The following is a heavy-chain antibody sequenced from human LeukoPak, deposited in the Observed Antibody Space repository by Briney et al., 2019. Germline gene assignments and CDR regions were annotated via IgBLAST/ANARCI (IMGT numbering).Heavy chain of an antibody. CDR3: ARSKTGTSYYYYYMDV. D-gene: IGHD1-7*01. CDR2: IIPIFGSA. V-gene: IGHV1-69*13. J-gene: IGHJ6*03. Sequence: SVKVSCKASGGTFSSYAISWVRQAPGQGLEWMVGIIPIFGSANYAQKFQGRVTITADESTSTAYMELSSLRSEDTAVYYCARSKTGTSYYYYYMDVWGKGTTVTVSS. CDR1: GGTFSSYA.